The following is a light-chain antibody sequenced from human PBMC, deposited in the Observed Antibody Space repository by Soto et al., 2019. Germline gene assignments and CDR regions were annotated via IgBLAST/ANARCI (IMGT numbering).Light chain of an antibody. J-gene: IGKJ1*01. Sequence: EIGLTQSPGTLSLSPGERATLSCRASQTVSSTSLAWYQQKRGESPMLLIYAASSRATGIPDRFGGSGFGTDFTLAISRLEPEDFAVYYCQQYGSTPRTFGQGTKVEIK. CDR3: QQYGSTPRT. CDR2: AAS. V-gene: IGKV3-20*01. CDR1: QTVSSTS.